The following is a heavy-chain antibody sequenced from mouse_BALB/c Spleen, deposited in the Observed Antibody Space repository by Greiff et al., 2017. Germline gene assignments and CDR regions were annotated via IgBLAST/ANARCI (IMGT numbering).Heavy chain of an antibody. J-gene: IGHJ2*01. CDR2: INPGSGGT. D-gene: IGHD1-1*01. CDR3: ARCLYGYFDY. CDR1: GYAFTNYL. V-gene: IGHV1-54*01. Sequence: QVQLQQSGAELVRPGTSVKVSCKASGYAFTNYLIEWVKQRPGQGLEWIGVINPGSGGTNYNEKFKGKATLTADKSSSTAYMQLSSLTSDDSAVYFCARCLYGYFDYWGQGTTLTVSS.